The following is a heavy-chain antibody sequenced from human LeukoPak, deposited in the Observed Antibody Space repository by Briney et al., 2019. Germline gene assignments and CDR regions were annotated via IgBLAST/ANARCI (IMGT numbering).Heavy chain of an antibody. CDR2: MNPNSGNS. CDR3: ARGYSPTIRTTGNDY. Sequence: ASVKVSCKASGYTFTSHDINWVRQAAGQGLEWMGWMNPNSGNSGYAQNFQGRVIMTRDTSITTAHMELHSLRSEDTAVYYCARGYSPTIRTTGNDYWGQGTLVTVSS. J-gene: IGHJ4*02. D-gene: IGHD1-1*01. V-gene: IGHV1-8*01. CDR1: GYTFTSHD.